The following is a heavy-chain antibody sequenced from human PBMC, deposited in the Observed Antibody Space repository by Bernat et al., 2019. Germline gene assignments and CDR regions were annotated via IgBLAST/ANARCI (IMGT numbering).Heavy chain of an antibody. V-gene: IGHV1-69*01. CDR1: GGTFSSYA. Sequence: QVQLVQSGAEVKKLGSSVKVSCKASGGTFSSYAISWVRQAPGQGLEWMGGIIPIFGTANYAQKFQGRVTITADESTSTAYMELSSLRSEDTAVYYCARGRAPRYSTNGVCTRNYFDYWGQGTLVTVSS. CDR3: ARGRAPRYSTNGVCTRNYFDY. D-gene: IGHD2-8*01. CDR2: IIPIFGTA. J-gene: IGHJ4*02.